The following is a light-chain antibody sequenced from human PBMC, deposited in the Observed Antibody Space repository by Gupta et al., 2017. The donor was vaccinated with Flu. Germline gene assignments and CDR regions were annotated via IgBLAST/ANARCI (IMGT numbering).Light chain of an antibody. Sequence: DIQLTQYPSFLSAYVGGRVPITCRASHGISGYLAWYQQKPGKAPKLLIFGATTLQSGVPSRFSGSGYGTDFTLTISSLHPEDFATYYCQQLNSYPITFGQGTRLEIK. CDR1: HGISGY. CDR2: GAT. CDR3: QQLNSYPIT. V-gene: IGKV1-9*01. J-gene: IGKJ5*01.